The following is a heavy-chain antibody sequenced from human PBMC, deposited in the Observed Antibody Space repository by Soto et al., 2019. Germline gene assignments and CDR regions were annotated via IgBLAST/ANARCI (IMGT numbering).Heavy chain of an antibody. J-gene: IGHJ4*02. Sequence: ASVKVSCKASGYNFINYGISWVRQAPGQWLEWMGWIRVHNGNTNYAQNLQGRVTMTTDTSTSTAYMELRSLRSDDTAVYYCVRDLDGSGSYYTGYWGPGTLVTVSS. CDR3: VRDLDGSGSYYTGY. CDR1: GYNFINYG. V-gene: IGHV1-18*01. D-gene: IGHD3-10*01. CDR2: IRVHNGNT.